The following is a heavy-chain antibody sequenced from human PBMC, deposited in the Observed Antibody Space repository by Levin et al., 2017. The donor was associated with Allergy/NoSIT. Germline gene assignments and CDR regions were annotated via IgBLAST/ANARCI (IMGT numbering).Heavy chain of an antibody. CDR1: GYTFSNYG. J-gene: IGHJ4*02. D-gene: IGHD5-18*01. Sequence: ASVKVSCKASGYTFSNYGVSWVRQAPGQGLEWMGWIISYNGNTKYAQNFQGRVTMTTDTSTSTAYMELRSLTSDDTAVYYCARDRYNYNAGIFDYWGQGTLVTVSS. CDR3: ARDRYNYNAGIFDY. CDR2: IISYNGNT. V-gene: IGHV1-18*01.